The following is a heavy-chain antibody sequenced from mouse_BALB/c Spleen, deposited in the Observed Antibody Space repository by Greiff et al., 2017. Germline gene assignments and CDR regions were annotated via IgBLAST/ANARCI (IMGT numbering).Heavy chain of an antibody. J-gene: IGHJ4*01. D-gene: IGHD2-1*01. V-gene: IGHV1-14*01. CDR3: ARGYYGNPMDY. CDR2: INPYNDGT. CDR1: GYTFTSYV. Sequence: EVQLQQSGPELVKPGASVKMSCKASGYTFTSYVMHWVKQKPGQGLEWIGYINPYNDGTKYNAKFKGKATLTSDKSSSTAYMELSSLTSEDAAVYYCARGYYGNPMDYWGQGTSVTVSS.